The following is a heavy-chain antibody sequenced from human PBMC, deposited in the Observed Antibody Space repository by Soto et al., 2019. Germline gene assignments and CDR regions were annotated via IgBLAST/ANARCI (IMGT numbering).Heavy chain of an antibody. CDR2: ITSSSSTI. Sequence: CTASGFTFTSNSMNWVRQAPGKGLEWISYITSSSSTIYYADSVKGRFTISRDNAKNSLYLQMNSLRDDDTAVYYCARGRVGTAYFDYWGQGALVTVSS. D-gene: IGHD2-21*02. V-gene: IGHV3-48*02. J-gene: IGHJ4*02. CDR3: ARGRVGTAYFDY. CDR1: GFTFTSNS.